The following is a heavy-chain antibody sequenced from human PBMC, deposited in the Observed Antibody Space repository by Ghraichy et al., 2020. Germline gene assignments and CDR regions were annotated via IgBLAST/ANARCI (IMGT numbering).Heavy chain of an antibody. V-gene: IGHV3-7*03. D-gene: IGHD2-2*01. CDR2: IKQDGSEK. CDR1: GFTFSSYW. Sequence: GGSLRLSCAASGFTFSSYWMSWVRQAPGKGLEWVANIKQDGSEKYYVDSVKGRFTISRDNAKNSLYLQMNSLRAEDTAVYYCAREGYCSSTSCYYHAEYFQHWGQGTLVTVSS. J-gene: IGHJ1*01. CDR3: AREGYCSSTSCYYHAEYFQH.